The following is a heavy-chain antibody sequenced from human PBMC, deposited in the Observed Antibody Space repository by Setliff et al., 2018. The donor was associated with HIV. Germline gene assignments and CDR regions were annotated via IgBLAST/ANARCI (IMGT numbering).Heavy chain of an antibody. CDR1: GYTFTSYG. CDR2: ISAYNGNT. V-gene: IGHV1-18*01. D-gene: IGHD6-13*01. J-gene: IGHJ6*02. CDR3: AREPPIRIAAAGTRRDYYYYGMDV. Sequence: ASVKVSCKASGYTFTSYGISWVRQAPGQGLEWMGWISAYNGNTNYAQKLQGRVTMTTDTSTSTAYMELRSLRSDDTAVYYCAREPPIRIAAAGTRRDYYYYGMDVWGQGTTVTSP.